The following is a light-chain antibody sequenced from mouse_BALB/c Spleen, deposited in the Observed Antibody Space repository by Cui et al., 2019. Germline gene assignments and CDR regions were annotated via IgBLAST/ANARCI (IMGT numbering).Light chain of an antibody. CDR3: QQRGNNPFT. V-gene: IGKV4-59*01. J-gene: IGKJ4*01. CDR2: DTS. CDR1: SSVNY. Sequence: QIVLTQSPAIMSATPEEKAIMSCSTTSSVNYMNWYQQKPGTSPKRWIYDTSKLASGVPARFSGSGYGTYFSLTISSMEAEDVATYYCQQRGNNPFTFGSGTKLEIK.